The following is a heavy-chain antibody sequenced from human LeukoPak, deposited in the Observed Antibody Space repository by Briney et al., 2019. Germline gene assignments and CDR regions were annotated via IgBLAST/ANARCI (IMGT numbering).Heavy chain of an antibody. D-gene: IGHD3-16*02. CDR2: IYHSGST. J-gene: IGHJ4*02. CDR3: ASLGLRLGELSLFDY. V-gene: IGHV4-38-2*02. CDR1: GYSISSGYY. Sequence: SETLSLTCTASGYSISSGYYWGWIRQPPGKGLEWIGSIYHSGSTYYNPSLKSRVTISVDTSKNQFSLKLSSVTAADTAVYYCASLGLRLGELSLFDYWGQGTLVTVSS.